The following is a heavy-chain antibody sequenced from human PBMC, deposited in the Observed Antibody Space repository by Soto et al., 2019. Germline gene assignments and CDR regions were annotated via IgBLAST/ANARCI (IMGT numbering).Heavy chain of an antibody. V-gene: IGHV4-59*01. J-gene: IGHJ6*02. CDR2: IYYSGST. Sequence: PSETLCLTCTVSGGSISSYDGSWIRQPPGKGLEWIGYIYYSGSTNYNPSLKSRVTISVDTSKNQFSLKLSSVTAADTAVYYCVSGRYDSVRLGLDVWGQGTTVTVSS. D-gene: IGHD3-3*01. CDR1: GGSISSYD. CDR3: VSGRYDSVRLGLDV.